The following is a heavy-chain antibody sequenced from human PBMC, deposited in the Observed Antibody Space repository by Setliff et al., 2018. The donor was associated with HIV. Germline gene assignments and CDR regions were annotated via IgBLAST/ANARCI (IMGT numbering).Heavy chain of an antibody. J-gene: IGHJ3*02. D-gene: IGHD6-13*01. CDR3: ARDPGYKSSWYGAFDI. V-gene: IGHV1-2*02. Sequence: ASVKVSCKASGDAFTDYYIHWVRQAPGQGLEWMGWINPNSGGTNYAQKFQGRVTMTRDTSIITAFMDLSRLRSDDTAVYYCARDPGYKSSWYGAFDIWGQGTMVTVSS. CDR1: GDAFTDYY. CDR2: INPNSGGT.